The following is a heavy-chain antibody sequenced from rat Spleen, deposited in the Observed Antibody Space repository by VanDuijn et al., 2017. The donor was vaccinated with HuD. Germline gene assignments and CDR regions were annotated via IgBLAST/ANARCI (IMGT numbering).Heavy chain of an antibody. V-gene: IGHV5-22*01. J-gene: IGHJ1*01. CDR2: ISYEGSGT. CDR3: ARAGYLRDCYFDF. D-gene: IGHD2-2*01. CDR1: GFTFSAYY. Sequence: EVQLVESDGGLVQPGRSLKLSCAASGFTFSAYYMAWVRQAPTKGLEWVASISYEGSGTYYGDSVKGRFTISRDNEKNTQSLQMDSLRSEDTATYYCARAGYLRDCYFDFLGPGTMVTVSS.